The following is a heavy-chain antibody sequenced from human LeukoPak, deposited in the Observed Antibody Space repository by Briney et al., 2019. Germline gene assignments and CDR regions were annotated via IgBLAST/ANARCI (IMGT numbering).Heavy chain of an antibody. V-gene: IGHV3-21*01. CDR2: ISSSSSYI. Sequence: PGGSLRLSCAASGFTFSSYSMNWVRQAPGKGLEWVSSISSSSSYIYYADSVKGRFTISRDNAKNSLYLQMNSLRAEDTAVYYCARDSGEYRASRWFGDPRGLWGQGTLVTVSS. CDR1: GFTFSSYS. D-gene: IGHD3-10*01. J-gene: IGHJ4*02. CDR3: ARDSGEYRASRWFGDPRGL.